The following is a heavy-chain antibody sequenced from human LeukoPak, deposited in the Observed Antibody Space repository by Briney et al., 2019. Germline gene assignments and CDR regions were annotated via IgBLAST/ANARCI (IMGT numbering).Heavy chain of an antibody. D-gene: IGHD2-2*02. CDR1: GFTFSDYY. V-gene: IGHV3-11*04. J-gene: IGHJ4*02. Sequence: GGSLRLSCAASGFTFSDYYMSWIRQAPGKGLEWVSYISSSGSTIYYADSVKGRFTISRDNAKNSLYLQINSLRAEDTAVYYCARGYCSSTSCSTPLDWGQGTLVTVSS. CDR3: ARGYCSSTSCSTPLD. CDR2: ISSSGSTI.